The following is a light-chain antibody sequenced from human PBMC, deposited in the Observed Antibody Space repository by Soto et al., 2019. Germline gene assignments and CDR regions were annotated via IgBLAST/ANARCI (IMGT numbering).Light chain of an antibody. CDR1: SGDIGAYNY. J-gene: IGLJ3*02. CDR3: GAHAGSNTWV. CDR2: EVN. V-gene: IGLV2-8*01. Sequence: QSALTQSPSAPASPGQSVTISCTGSSGDIGAYNYVSWYQQHPGKAPKLIIYEVNKRPSGVPDRFSGSKSGITASLTVSGLQADDEADYYCGAHAGSNTWVFGGGTQLTVL.